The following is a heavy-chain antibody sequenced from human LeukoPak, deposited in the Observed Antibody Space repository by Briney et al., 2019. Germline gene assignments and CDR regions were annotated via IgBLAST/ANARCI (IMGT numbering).Heavy chain of an antibody. D-gene: IGHD3-22*01. V-gene: IGHV4-61*01. CDR1: GGSVSSGSYS. J-gene: IGHJ4*02. CDR3: AVLYYYDSSGYFDY. CDR2: IYYSGST. Sequence: SETLSLTCTVSGGSVSSGSYSWSWIRQPPGKGLEWIGYIYYSGSTSYNPSLRSRVTISVDTSKNQFSLNLTSVTAADTAVYYCAVLYYYDSSGYFDYWGQGTLVTVSS.